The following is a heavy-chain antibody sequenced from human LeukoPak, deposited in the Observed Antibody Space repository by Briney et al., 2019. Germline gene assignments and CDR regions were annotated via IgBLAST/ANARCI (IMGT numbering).Heavy chain of an antibody. D-gene: IGHD3-9*01. CDR2: ISSSGSTI. Sequence: PGGSLRLSCAASGFTFSSYEMNWVRQAPGKGLEWVSYISSSGSTIYYADSVKGRFTISRDNAKNSLYLQMNSLRAEDTAVYYCARGHYDILTGTDCWGQGTLVTVSS. CDR3: ARGHYDILTGTDC. V-gene: IGHV3-48*03. CDR1: GFTFSSYE. J-gene: IGHJ4*02.